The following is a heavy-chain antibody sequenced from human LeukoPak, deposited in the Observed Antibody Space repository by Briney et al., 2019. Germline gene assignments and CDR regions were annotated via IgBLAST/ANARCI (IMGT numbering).Heavy chain of an antibody. CDR2: VGDSAPTT. V-gene: IGHV3-23*01. Sequence: GGCPRPACAASGFTIAIYAISSRRHAPRKGLEWVSGVGDSAPTTHYADSVKGRFFISRDNSKNTVHLEMNSLRVDDTAVYYCAKDSFNLIRGVRSDDCFAVWGQGTMVSVSS. CDR3: AKDSFNLIRGVRSDDCFAV. CDR1: GFTIAIYA. D-gene: IGHD3-10*01. J-gene: IGHJ3*01.